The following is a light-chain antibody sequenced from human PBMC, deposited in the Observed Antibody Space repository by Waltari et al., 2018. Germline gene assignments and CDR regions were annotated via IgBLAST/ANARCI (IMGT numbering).Light chain of an antibody. CDR1: QGISNQ. J-gene: IGKJ1*01. CDR3: LQDNSFPWT. Sequence: AIHITQSPSSLSASVGDRVTITCRASQGISNQLGWYQQKPGKAPKLLIYAASSVQSGVPSRFSGSGSGTDFTLTISSLQPEDVATYYCLQDNSFPWTFGQGTKVEIK. V-gene: IGKV1-6*01. CDR2: AAS.